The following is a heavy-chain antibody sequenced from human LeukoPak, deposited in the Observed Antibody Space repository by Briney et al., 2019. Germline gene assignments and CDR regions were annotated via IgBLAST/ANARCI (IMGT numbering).Heavy chain of an antibody. D-gene: IGHD6-19*01. Sequence: SETLSLTCTVSGGSISSSSYFWGWIRQPPGKGLEWIGSIFYSGSTYYNPSLQSRVTISVDTSRNQFSLKLTSVTATDTAVYYCARYRGAVAGNYFDYWGQGTLVTVSS. V-gene: IGHV4-39*01. CDR2: IFYSGST. J-gene: IGHJ4*02. CDR3: ARYRGAVAGNYFDY. CDR1: GGSISSSSYF.